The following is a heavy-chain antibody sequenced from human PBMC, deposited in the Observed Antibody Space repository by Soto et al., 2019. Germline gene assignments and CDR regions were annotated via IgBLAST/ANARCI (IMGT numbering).Heavy chain of an antibody. CDR3: ARNEI. V-gene: IGHV3-7*01. CDR1: GFTLSYYW. J-gene: IGHJ1*01. CDR2: IKQDGSEK. Sequence: GGSLRLSCAASGFTLSYYWMSWVRQAPGKGLEWVANIKQDGSEKYYVDSVKGRFTISRDNTKNLLYLQMNSLRAEDTAVYYCARNEIWGQGTLVTVSS.